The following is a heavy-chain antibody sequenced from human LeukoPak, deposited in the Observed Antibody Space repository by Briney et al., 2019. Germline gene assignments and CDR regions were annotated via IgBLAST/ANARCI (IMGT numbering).Heavy chain of an antibody. CDR3: ARGPNSNWSGLDF. J-gene: IGHJ4*02. D-gene: IGHD6-6*01. CDR1: GFTFSSYG. CDR2: ISYDGSNK. Sequence: GGSLRLSCAASGFTFSSYGTHWVRQAPGKGLEWVAVISYDGSNKYYADSVKGRFTVSRDNAKNTLYLQVNNLRAEDTAVYYCARGPNSNWSGLDFWGQGTLLTVSS. V-gene: IGHV3-30*03.